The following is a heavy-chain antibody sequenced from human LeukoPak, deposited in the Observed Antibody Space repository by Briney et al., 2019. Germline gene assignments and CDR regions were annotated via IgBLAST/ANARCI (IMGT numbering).Heavy chain of an antibody. V-gene: IGHV3-23*01. CDR2: ISGSGGST. J-gene: IGHJ2*01. CDR1: GFTFSSYA. CDR3: AKGVGHYGFYWYFDL. D-gene: IGHD3-10*01. Sequence: PGASLRLSCAASGFTFSSYAMSWVRQAPGKGLEWVSAISGSGGSTYYADSVKGRFTISRDNSKNTLYLQMNSLRAEDTAVYYCAKGVGHYGFYWYFDLWGRGTLVTVSS.